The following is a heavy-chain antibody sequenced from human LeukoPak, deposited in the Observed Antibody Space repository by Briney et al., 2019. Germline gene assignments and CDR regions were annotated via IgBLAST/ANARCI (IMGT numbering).Heavy chain of an antibody. V-gene: IGHV1-69*06. CDR2: IIPIFGTA. J-gene: IGHJ4*02. CDR1: GYTFTSYY. CDR3: ARDHDERAFDY. Sequence: SVKVSCKASGYTFTSYYMHWVRQAPGQGLEWMGGIIPIFGTANYAQKFRGRVTITADKSTRTAYMELSSLRAEDTAVYYCARDHDERAFDYWGQGTLVTVSS.